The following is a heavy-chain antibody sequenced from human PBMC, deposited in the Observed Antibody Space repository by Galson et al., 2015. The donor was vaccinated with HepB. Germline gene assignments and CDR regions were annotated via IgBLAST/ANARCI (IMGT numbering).Heavy chain of an antibody. J-gene: IGHJ6*03. D-gene: IGHD2-15*01. Sequence: QSGAEVKKPGESLKISCKGSGYSFANYWIGWVRQMPGKGLEWMGFIYPGDSDPYYSPSFQGQVTISADKSITTAYLQWSSLKASDTAMYYCARHVWSSGDIVIPPGYKTPYYYFYYMDVWGKGTTVTVSS. CDR3: ARHVWSSGDIVIPPGYKTPYYYFYYMDV. CDR1: GYSFANYW. CDR2: IYPGDSDP. V-gene: IGHV5-51*01.